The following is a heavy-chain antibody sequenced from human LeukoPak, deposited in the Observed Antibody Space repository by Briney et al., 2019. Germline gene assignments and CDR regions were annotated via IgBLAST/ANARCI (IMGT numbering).Heavy chain of an antibody. CDR1: GYTFIGYY. D-gene: IGHD6-19*01. Sequence: ASVKVSCKASGYTFIGYYMHWVRQAPGQGLEWMGRINPHNGGTNYAQRFQGRVTMTRDTSISTAYMELNSLRSGDTAVYYCARRAGMTVAGTALDYWGQGTLVTVSS. V-gene: IGHV1-2*06. J-gene: IGHJ4*02. CDR3: ARRAGMTVAGTALDY. CDR2: INPHNGGT.